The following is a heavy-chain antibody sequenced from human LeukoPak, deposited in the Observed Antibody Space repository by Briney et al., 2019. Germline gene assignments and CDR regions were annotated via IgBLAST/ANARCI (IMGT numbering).Heavy chain of an antibody. J-gene: IGHJ6*03. Sequence: AGGSLRLSCAASGFTLSGFSMHWVRQSPGRGLEYVSAINYKGGTTYYADSVKGRFTISRDNSKNTLYLQMNSLRDEDTAVYYCVREGKNMDVWGKGTTVTISS. CDR1: GFTLSGFS. CDR2: INYKGGTT. V-gene: IGHV3-64*04. CDR3: VREGKNMDV.